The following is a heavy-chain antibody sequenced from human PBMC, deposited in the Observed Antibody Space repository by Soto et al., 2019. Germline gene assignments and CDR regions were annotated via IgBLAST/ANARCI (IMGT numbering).Heavy chain of an antibody. V-gene: IGHV4-59*08. CDR3: ARGGGRLRLIDY. D-gene: IGHD6-25*01. Sequence: QVQLQESGPGLVKPSETLSLTCTVSGGSISSYYWSWIRQPPGKGLEWIGYIYYSGSTNYNPSLKRRLTISQDTSKNQSSLKLSSVPSADTAVYYCARGGGRLRLIDYRGQGTLVTVSS. CDR1: GGSISSYY. CDR2: IYYSGST. J-gene: IGHJ4*02.